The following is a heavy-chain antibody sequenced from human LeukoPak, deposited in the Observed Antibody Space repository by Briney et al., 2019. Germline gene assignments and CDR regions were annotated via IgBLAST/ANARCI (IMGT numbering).Heavy chain of an antibody. V-gene: IGHV5-51*01. J-gene: IGHJ5*02. CDR3: ARRSYDSSGYRNWFDP. CDR1: GYSFTNYW. Sequence: GESLKISCQGSGYSFTNYWIGWVRQMPGKGLEWMGIIYPGDSDTRYSPSFQGQVTISADKSISTAYLQWSSLKASDTATYYCARRSYDSSGYRNWFDPWGQGTLVTVSS. CDR2: IYPGDSDT. D-gene: IGHD3-22*01.